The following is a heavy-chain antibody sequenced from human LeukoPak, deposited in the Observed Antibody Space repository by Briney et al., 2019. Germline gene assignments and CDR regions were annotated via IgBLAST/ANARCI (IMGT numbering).Heavy chain of an antibody. J-gene: IGHJ4*02. D-gene: IGHD2-2*03. Sequence: SETLALTCAVSGGSISSSTSYWGWIRQPPGKGLEWIGRIYYSGSTLVNLSLKSRVTISVDTSRNRFSLRLSSVTAADTAVYYCARHGSTDYFDYWGQGSLVTVSS. CDR3: ARHGSTDYFDY. CDR1: GGSISSSTSY. CDR2: IYYSGST. V-gene: IGHV4-39*01.